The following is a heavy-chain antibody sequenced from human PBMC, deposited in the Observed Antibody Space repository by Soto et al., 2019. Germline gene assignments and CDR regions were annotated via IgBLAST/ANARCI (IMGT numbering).Heavy chain of an antibody. Sequence: GASVKVSCKASGGTFSCYAISWVRQAPGQGLGWMGGIIPIFGTANYAQKFQGRVTITADESTSTAYMELSSLRSEDTAVYYCASLWTYYDSSGYPPPPDAFDIWGQGTMVTVSS. CDR1: GGTFSCYA. CDR2: IIPIFGTA. CDR3: ASLWTYYDSSGYPPPPDAFDI. V-gene: IGHV1-69*13. J-gene: IGHJ3*02. D-gene: IGHD3-22*01.